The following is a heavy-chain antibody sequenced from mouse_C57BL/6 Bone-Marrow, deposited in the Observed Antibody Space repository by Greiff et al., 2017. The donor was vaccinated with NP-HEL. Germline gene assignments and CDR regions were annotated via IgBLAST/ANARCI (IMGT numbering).Heavy chain of an antibody. D-gene: IGHD2-4*01. CDR1: GFTFNTYA. V-gene: IGHV10-3*01. CDR2: IRSKSSNYAT. J-gene: IGHJ3*01. Sequence: EVKVVESGGGLVQPKGSLKLSCAASGFTFNTYAMHWVRQAPGKGLEWVARIRSKSSNYATYYADSVKDRFTISRDDSQSMLYLQMNNLKTEDTAMYYCVRDGGLRRDTAFAYWGQGTLVTVSA. CDR3: VRDGGLRRDTAFAY.